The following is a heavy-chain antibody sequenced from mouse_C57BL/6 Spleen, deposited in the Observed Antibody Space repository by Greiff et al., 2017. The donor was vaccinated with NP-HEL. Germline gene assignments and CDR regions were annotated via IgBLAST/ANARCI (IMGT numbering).Heavy chain of an antibody. D-gene: IGHD4-1*01. Sequence: QVQLKQPGAELVKPGASVKLSCKASGYTFTSYWMQWVKQRPGQGLEWIGEIDPSDSYTNYNQKFKGKATLTVDTSSSTAYMQLSSLTSEDSAVYYCARFETGTGAMDYWGQGTSVTVSS. CDR1: GYTFTSYW. J-gene: IGHJ4*01. CDR2: IDPSDSYT. CDR3: ARFETGTGAMDY. V-gene: IGHV1-50*01.